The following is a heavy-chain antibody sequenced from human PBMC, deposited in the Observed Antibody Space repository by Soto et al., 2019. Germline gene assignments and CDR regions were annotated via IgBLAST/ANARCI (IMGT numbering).Heavy chain of an antibody. CDR1: GYTFTSYG. Sequence: QVQLVQSGAEVKKPGASVKVSCKASGYTFTSYGISWVRQAPGQGLEWMGWISAYNGNTNYAQKLQGRVTMTTDTSTSTAYMELSSLRSDDTAVYYCAFHSLEVGVDGDYADYWGQGTLVTVSS. V-gene: IGHV1-18*04. CDR3: AFHSLEVGVDGDYADY. J-gene: IGHJ4*02. CDR2: ISAYNGNT. D-gene: IGHD4-17*01.